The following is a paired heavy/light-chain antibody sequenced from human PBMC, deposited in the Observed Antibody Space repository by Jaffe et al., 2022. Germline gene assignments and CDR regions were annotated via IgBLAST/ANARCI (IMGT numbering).Light chain of an antibody. V-gene: IGKV2-28*01. J-gene: IGKJ4*01. CDR1: QSLLHSNGYNY. Sequence: DIVMTQSPLSLPVTPGEPASISCRSSQSLLHSNGYNYLDWYLQKPGQSPQLLIYLGSNRASGVPDRFSGSGSGTDFTLKISRVEAEDVGVYYCMQALQTPSTFGGGTKVEIK. CDR2: LGS. CDR3: MQALQTPST.
Heavy chain of an antibody. Sequence: QVQLVQSGAEVKKPGSSVKVSCKASGGTFSSYTISWVRQAPGQGLEWMGRIIPILGIANYAQKFQGRVTITADKSTSTAYMELSSLRSEDTAVYYCARGRGIAAAGTGRAVNYDYYYYYMDVWGKGTTVTVSS. CDR2: IIPILGIA. CDR3: ARGRGIAAAGTGRAVNYDYYYYYMDV. D-gene: IGHD6-13*01. V-gene: IGHV1-69*02. J-gene: IGHJ6*03. CDR1: GGTFSSYT.